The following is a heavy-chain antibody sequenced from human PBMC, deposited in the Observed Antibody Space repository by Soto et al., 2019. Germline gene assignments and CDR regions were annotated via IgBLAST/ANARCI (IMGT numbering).Heavy chain of an antibody. J-gene: IGHJ4*02. D-gene: IGHD6-6*01. CDR3: ARTEYSSSFDY. CDR2: ISSSSSYI. Sequence: GESLKISCAASGFTFSSYSMNWVRQAPGKGLEWVSSISSSSSYIYYADSVKGRFTISRDNAKNSLYLQMNSLRAEDTAVYYCARTEYSSSFDYWGQGTLVTVSS. CDR1: GFTFSSYS. V-gene: IGHV3-21*01.